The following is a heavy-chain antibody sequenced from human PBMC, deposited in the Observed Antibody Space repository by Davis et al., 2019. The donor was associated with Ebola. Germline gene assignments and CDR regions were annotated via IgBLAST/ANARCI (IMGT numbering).Heavy chain of an antibody. J-gene: IGHJ3*02. CDR3: AKDNYAVTIMVGAFDI. Sequence: ASVKVSCKASGYGFTNYYMHWVRQAPGQGLEWMGRINPYSGATNNAQKFQGRVTMTRVTSITTAYMELSSLRSDDTAIYYCAKDNYAVTIMVGAFDIWGQGTVVTVSS. V-gene: IGHV1-2*06. CDR2: INPYSGAT. D-gene: IGHD4-17*01. CDR1: GYGFTNYY.